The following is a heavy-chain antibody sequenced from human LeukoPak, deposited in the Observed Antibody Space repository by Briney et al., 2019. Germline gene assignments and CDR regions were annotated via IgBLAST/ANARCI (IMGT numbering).Heavy chain of an antibody. Sequence: NPSETLSLTCAVYGGSFSGYYWSWIRQPPGKGLEWIGYIYYGENTNYNPSLKSRVTMSVDTSMNQFSLKLSSVTAADTAVYYCARVGGSNYYYYGMDVWGQGTTVTVSS. CDR3: ARVGGSNYYYYGMDV. D-gene: IGHD2-15*01. CDR1: GGSFSGYY. CDR2: IYYGENT. V-gene: IGHV4-59*01. J-gene: IGHJ6*02.